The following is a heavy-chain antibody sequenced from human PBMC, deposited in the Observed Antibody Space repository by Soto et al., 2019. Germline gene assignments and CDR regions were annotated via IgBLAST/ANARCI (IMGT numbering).Heavy chain of an antibody. D-gene: IGHD4-17*01. CDR2: IYPGDSNT. CDR1: GYSFTSYG. Sequence: PGEPLKISCNGSGYSFTSYGIGWVRQIPGKGLEWMGIIYPGDSNTRYSPSLQGQVTISVDKSISTAYLQWSSLKATDTAMYYCAKSVEDYGPVPAYYYGMDVWGQGTPVTV. CDR3: AKSVEDYGPVPAYYYGMDV. V-gene: IGHV5-51*01. J-gene: IGHJ6*02.